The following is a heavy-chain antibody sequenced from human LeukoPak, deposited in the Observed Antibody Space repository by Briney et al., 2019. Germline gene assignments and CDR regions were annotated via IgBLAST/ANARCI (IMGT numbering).Heavy chain of an antibody. D-gene: IGHD1-26*01. CDR2: ISNSFSTT. J-gene: IGHJ4*02. Sequence: PGGSLRLSCAASGFTFSSHSMNWVRQAPGKGLEWVSYISNSFSTTYYADSVKGRFTMSRDNAKNSLFLHMNSLRVEDTAVYYCARDGGSYSDDYHFDYWGQGTLVTVSS. CDR3: ARDGGSYSDDYHFDY. CDR1: GFTFSSHS. V-gene: IGHV3-48*01.